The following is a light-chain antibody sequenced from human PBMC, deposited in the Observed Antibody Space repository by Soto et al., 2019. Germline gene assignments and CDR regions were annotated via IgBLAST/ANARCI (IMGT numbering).Light chain of an antibody. J-gene: IGLJ3*02. Sequence: QSALTQPASVSGSPGQSITISCTGTSSDVGGYNYVSWFQQNPGKAPKLMILEVTNRPSRVSNRFSGSKSGNTASLTISGLQAEDEADYYCASYTASGTWVFGGGTKLTVL. CDR2: EVT. CDR1: SSDVGGYNY. CDR3: ASYTASGTWV. V-gene: IGLV2-14*01.